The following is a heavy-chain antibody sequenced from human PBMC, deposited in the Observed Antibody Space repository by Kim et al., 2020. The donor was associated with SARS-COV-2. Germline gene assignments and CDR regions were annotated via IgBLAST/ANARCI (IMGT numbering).Heavy chain of an antibody. CDR3: ATGSHPHTHGYSYGWRYFDY. J-gene: IGHJ4*02. V-gene: IGHV1-24*01. Sequence: ASVKVSCKVSGYTLTELSMHWVRQAPGKGLEWMGGFDPEDGETIYAQKFQGRVTMTEDTSTDTAYMELSSLRSEDTAVYYCATGSHPHTHGYSYGWRYFDYWGQGTLVTVSS. D-gene: IGHD5-18*01. CDR1: GYTLTELS. CDR2: FDPEDGET.